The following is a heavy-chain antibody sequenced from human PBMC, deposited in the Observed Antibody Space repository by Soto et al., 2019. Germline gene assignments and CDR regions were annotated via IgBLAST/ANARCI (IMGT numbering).Heavy chain of an antibody. Sequence: EVQLWESGGGLVQPGGSLRLSCAVSGYTFSSFDMSWVRQAPGKGLEWVSTISGSGGGTNYADSVKGRFTISRDISTYTVYLQMNSLRAEYTVVYYCAHRTGFDYWGQGALVTVSS. V-gene: IGHV3-23*01. CDR1: GYTFSSFD. CDR2: ISGSGGGT. CDR3: AHRTGFDY. J-gene: IGHJ4*02.